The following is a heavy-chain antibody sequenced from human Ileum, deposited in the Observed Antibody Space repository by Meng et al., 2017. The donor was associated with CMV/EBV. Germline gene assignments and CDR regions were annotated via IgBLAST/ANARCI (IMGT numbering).Heavy chain of an antibody. Sequence: QVQLQQWGAGLLKPSETLSLTCAVYGGSFSDYYRIWIRQSPGKGLEWIGEVHHSGITNYNPSLKSRVTISVDTSKNQFFLKLTSVTAADTGLYYCATNSEDYWGQGTLVTVSS. CDR1: GGSFSDYY. J-gene: IGHJ4*02. CDR3: ATNSEDY. V-gene: IGHV4-34*01. D-gene: IGHD4-23*01. CDR2: VHHSGIT.